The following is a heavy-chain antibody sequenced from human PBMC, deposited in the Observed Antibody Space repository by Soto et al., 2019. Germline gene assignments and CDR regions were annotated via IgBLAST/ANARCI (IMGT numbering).Heavy chain of an antibody. D-gene: IGHD6-6*01. J-gene: IGHJ4*02. CDR1: GFTFDDYA. CDR3: AKGGEYSSSSLPHDY. Sequence: GGSLRLSCAASGFTFDDYAMHWVRQAPGKGLEWVSGISWNSGSIGYADSVKGRFTISRDNAKNSLYLQMNSLRAEDTALYYCAKGGEYSSSSLPHDYWGQGTLVTVSS. CDR2: ISWNSGSI. V-gene: IGHV3-9*01.